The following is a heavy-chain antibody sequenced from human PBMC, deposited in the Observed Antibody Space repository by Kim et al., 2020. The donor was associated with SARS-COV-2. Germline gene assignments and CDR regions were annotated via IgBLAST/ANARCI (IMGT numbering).Heavy chain of an antibody. Sequence: GGSLRLSCAASGFTFSNAWMSWVRQAPGKGLEWVGRIKSKTDGGTTDYAASVKGRFTISRDDSKNTLYLQMNSLKTEDTAVYYCTPHSSGYYLPLDYWGQGTLVTVSS. CDR2: IKSKTDGGTT. J-gene: IGHJ4*02. CDR1: GFTFSNAW. V-gene: IGHV3-15*01. CDR3: TPHSSGYYLPLDY. D-gene: IGHD3-22*01.